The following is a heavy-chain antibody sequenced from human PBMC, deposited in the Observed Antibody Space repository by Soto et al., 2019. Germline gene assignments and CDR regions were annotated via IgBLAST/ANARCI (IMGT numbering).Heavy chain of an antibody. J-gene: IGHJ5*02. Sequence: QVQLVQSGAEVKKPGASVKVSCKASGYIFTSYGISWVRQAPGQGLEWMGWISPYNGNTNYAQKVQGRVTMTTDTSTSTAYMELRSLRSDDTAVYYCARGKDFGVITPSQTNWLDPWGQGTLVTVSS. CDR2: ISPYNGNT. CDR3: ARGKDFGVITPSQTNWLDP. V-gene: IGHV1-18*01. D-gene: IGHD3-3*01. CDR1: GYIFTSYG.